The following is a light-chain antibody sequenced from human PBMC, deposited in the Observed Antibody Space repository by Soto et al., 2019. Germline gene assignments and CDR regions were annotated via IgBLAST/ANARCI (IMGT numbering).Light chain of an antibody. V-gene: IGLV1-40*01. Sequence: QLVLTQPTSVSGAPGQRVTISCTGSSSNIGSTYDVQWYQQLPGTAPKLLIHGNTNRPSRVPDRFSGSKSGTSASLAITGLQADDEADYYCQSYDDSLSVHYVFGTGTKLTVL. CDR3: QSYDDSLSVHYV. CDR2: GNT. CDR1: SSNIGSTYD. J-gene: IGLJ1*01.